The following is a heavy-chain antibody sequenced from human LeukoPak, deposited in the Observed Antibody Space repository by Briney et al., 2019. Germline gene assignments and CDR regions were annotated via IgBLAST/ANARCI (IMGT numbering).Heavy chain of an antibody. D-gene: IGHD3-16*02. V-gene: IGHV3-21*01. Sequence: GGSLRLSCAASGYTFSHYSVNWVRQAPGKGLEWVPSISSTSDYIYYADSVKGRFTISRDNTKSSLYLQMNSLRAEDTAVYYCVSGNDPDSTWENYRLDAFDIWGQGTTVIVSS. J-gene: IGHJ3*02. CDR1: GYTFSHYS. CDR3: VSGNDPDSTWENYRLDAFDI. CDR2: ISSTSDYI.